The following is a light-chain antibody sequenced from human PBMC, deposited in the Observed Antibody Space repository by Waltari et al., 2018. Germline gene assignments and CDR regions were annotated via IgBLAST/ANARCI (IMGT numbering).Light chain of an antibody. CDR2: AAC. CDR3: QQRSNWPPMYT. Sequence: EIVLTQSPATLSLSPGQGATLSCRASQSVNTKLAWYQQKPGQAPRLLIYAACNRATGMPGRFSGRGSGTEFTLTISSLEPEDFAVYYCQQRSNWPPMYTLGQGTKLEIK. J-gene: IGKJ2*01. CDR1: QSVNTK. V-gene: IGKV3-11*01.